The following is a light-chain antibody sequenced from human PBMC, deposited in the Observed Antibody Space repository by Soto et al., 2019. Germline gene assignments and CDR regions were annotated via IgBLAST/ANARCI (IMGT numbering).Light chain of an antibody. CDR2: DAS. V-gene: IGKV3-11*01. CDR1: QSVSSY. J-gene: IGKJ3*01. CDR3: QQRSNF. Sequence: EIVLTQSPATLSLSPGERATLSCRASQSVSSYLAWYQQKPGQAPRLLIYDASSRATGIPARFSGSGSGTDFTLTISSLEPEEFAVYYCQQRSNFFGPGTKVDIK.